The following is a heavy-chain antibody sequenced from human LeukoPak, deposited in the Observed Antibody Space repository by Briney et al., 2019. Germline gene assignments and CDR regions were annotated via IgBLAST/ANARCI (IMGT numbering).Heavy chain of an antibody. CDR2: INPNSGGT. CDR1: GYTFTGYY. V-gene: IGHV1-2*02. D-gene: IGHD3-10*01. Sequence: RASVKVSCKASGYTFTGYYMHWVRQAPGQGLEWMGWINPNSGGTNYAQKFQGRVTMTRDTSISTAYMELSRLRSDDTAVYYCARVGGGENYYGMDVWGQGTTVTVSS. CDR3: ARVGGGENYYGMDV. J-gene: IGHJ6*02.